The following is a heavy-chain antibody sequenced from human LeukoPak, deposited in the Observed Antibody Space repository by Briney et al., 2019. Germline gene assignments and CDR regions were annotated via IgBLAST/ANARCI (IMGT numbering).Heavy chain of an antibody. CDR1: GFSLSTSGVG. J-gene: IGHJ4*02. CDR2: IYWDDDK. V-gene: IGHV2-5*02. CDR3: AHSPPSTTVTTWFDY. Sequence: SGPTLVKPTQTLTLTCTFSGFSLSTSGVGVGWIRQSPGKALEWLALIYWDDDKRFSPSLKSRLTITKDTSKNQVVLTMTNMDPVDTATYYCAHSPPSTTVTTWFDYWGQGTLVTVSS. D-gene: IGHD4-17*01.